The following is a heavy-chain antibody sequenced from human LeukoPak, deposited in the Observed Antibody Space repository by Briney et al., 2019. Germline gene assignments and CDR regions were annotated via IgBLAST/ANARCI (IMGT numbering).Heavy chain of an antibody. CDR3: ARGHYDVLAASYKWTPDY. D-gene: IGHD3-9*01. V-gene: IGHV3-21*01. CDR1: GFSVSYYF. CDR2: ITSGGDYI. Sequence: GGSLRLSCAASGFSVSYYFMNWVRQAPGKGLEWVSSITSGGDYIYYADSVKGRFTTSRDNAKNSLSLQLNSLRVEDTAVYYCARGHYDVLAASYKWTPDYWGQGTLVTVSS. J-gene: IGHJ4*02.